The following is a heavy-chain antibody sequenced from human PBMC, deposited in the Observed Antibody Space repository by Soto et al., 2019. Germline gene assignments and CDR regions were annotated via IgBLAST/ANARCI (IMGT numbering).Heavy chain of an antibody. CDR2: IYYSGST. J-gene: IGHJ4*02. CDR1: GGSISSGGYY. Sequence: SETLSLTCTVSGGSISSGGYYWGWIRQPPGKGLEWIGSIYYSGSTYYNPSLKSRVTISVDTSKNPFSLKLSSVTAADTAVYYCARLVGLGYSDILTGYWYFDYWGQGTLVTVSS. V-gene: IGHV4-39*01. CDR3: ARLVGLGYSDILTGYWYFDY. D-gene: IGHD3-9*01.